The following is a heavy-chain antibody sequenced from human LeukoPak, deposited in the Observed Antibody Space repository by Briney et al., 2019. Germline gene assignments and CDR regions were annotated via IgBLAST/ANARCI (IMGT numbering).Heavy chain of an antibody. V-gene: IGHV4-4*02. Sequence: SETLSLTCTVYGDSINSLDLWSRVRQPPGKGLEWIGEMYLSGTTHSNPSVKSRVTISIDKSKNQFFLNLSSVTAADTAVYYCAGLVGRYSSGLYYYYFDYWGQGTLVTVSS. CDR3: AGLVGRYSSGLYYYYFDY. CDR1: GDSINSLDL. J-gene: IGHJ4*02. CDR2: MYLSGTT. D-gene: IGHD3-22*01.